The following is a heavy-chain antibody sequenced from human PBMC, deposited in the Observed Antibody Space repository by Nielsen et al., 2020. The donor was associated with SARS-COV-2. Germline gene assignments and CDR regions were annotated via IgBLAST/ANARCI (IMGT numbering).Heavy chain of an antibody. CDR1: GFTFSSYW. Sequence: GESLKISCAASGFTFSSYWMSWVRQALGKGLEWVANIKQDGSEKYYVDSVKGRFTISRDNAKNSLYLQMNSLRAEDTAVYYCARWRLWFGELYFDYWGQGTLVTVSS. CDR2: IKQDGSEK. V-gene: IGHV3-7*01. CDR3: ARWRLWFGELYFDY. J-gene: IGHJ4*02. D-gene: IGHD3-10*01.